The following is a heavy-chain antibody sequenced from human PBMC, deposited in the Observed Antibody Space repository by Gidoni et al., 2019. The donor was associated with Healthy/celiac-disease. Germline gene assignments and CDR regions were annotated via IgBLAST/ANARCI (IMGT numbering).Heavy chain of an antibody. CDR1: GFTFSDYY. V-gene: IGHV3-11*05. CDR3: ARAWEAAGAFDI. Sequence: QVQLVASGGGLVKPGGSLRLSCAASGFTFSDYYMSWIRQAPGKGLEWVSYISSSSSYTNYADSVKGRFTISRDNAKNSLYLQMNSLRAEDTAVYYCARAWEAAGAFDIWGQGTMVTVSS. CDR2: ISSSSSYT. J-gene: IGHJ3*02. D-gene: IGHD6-13*01.